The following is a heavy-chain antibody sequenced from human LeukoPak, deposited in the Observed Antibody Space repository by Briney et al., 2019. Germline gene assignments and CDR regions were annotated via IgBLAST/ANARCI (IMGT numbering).Heavy chain of an antibody. V-gene: IGHV3-48*03. CDR2: ISSSGSTI. D-gene: IGHD3-16*01. CDR1: GFTFSSYE. CDR3: ARGSYETYFDY. J-gene: IGHJ4*02. Sequence: GGSLRLSCAASGFTFSSYEMNWVRQAPGKGLEWVSYISSSGSTIYYTDSVKGRFTISRDNAKNSLCLQMNSLRAEDTAVYYCARGSYETYFDYWGQGTLVTVSS.